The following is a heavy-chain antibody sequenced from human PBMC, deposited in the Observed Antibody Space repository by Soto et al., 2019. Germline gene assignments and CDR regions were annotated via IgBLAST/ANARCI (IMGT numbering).Heavy chain of an antibody. D-gene: IGHD2-8*01. CDR2: IIPIFGTA. Sequence: GASVKVSCKASGGTFSSYAISWVRQAPGQGLEWMGGIIPIFGTANYAQKFQGRVTITADESTSTAYMELSSLRSEDTAVYYCARTYCTNGVCHYYYYYGMDVWGQGTTVTVSS. CDR1: GGTFSSYA. V-gene: IGHV1-69*13. CDR3: ARTYCTNGVCHYYYYYGMDV. J-gene: IGHJ6*02.